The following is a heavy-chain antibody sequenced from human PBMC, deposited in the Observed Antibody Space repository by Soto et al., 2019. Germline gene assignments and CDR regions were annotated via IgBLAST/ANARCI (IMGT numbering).Heavy chain of an antibody. V-gene: IGHV3-74*01. CDR1: GFTFSNYW. D-gene: IGHD1-1*01. J-gene: IGHJ4*02. CDR3: AREVNWLRDY. CDR2: INSDGSTT. Sequence: GGSLRLSCAASGFTFSNYWMHWVRQAPGKGLVWVSRINSDGSTTDYADSVKGRFTISRDNAKNTLYLQMNSLRAEDTAVYYCAREVNWLRDYWGQGTLVTVSS.